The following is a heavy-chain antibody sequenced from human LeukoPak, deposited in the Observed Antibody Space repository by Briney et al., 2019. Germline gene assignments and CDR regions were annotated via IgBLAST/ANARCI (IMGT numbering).Heavy chain of an antibody. CDR2: ISTDGSST. Sequence: GGSLRLSCAASGFTFSSYWMHWVRQAPGKGLVWVSRISTDGSSTTYADSVKGRFTISRDNAKSTLYLQMNTLRAEDTAVYYCARAVAGTRNALDIWGQGTMVTVSS. CDR3: ARAVAGTRNALDI. J-gene: IGHJ3*02. D-gene: IGHD6-19*01. V-gene: IGHV3-74*01. CDR1: GFTFSSYW.